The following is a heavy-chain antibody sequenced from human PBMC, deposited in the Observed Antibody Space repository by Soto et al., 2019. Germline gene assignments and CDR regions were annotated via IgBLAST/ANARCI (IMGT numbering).Heavy chain of an antibody. CDR1: GYTFTSYA. D-gene: IGHD2-2*01. V-gene: IGHV1-3*01. Sequence: AASVKVSCKASGYTFTSYAMHWVRQAPGQRLEWMGWINAGNGNTEYSQKFQGRVTITRDTSASTAYMELSSLRSEDTAVYYCGRVAVPAAMISYYYYGMDVWGQGTTVTVSS. CDR2: INAGNGNT. CDR3: GRVAVPAAMISYYYYGMDV. J-gene: IGHJ6*02.